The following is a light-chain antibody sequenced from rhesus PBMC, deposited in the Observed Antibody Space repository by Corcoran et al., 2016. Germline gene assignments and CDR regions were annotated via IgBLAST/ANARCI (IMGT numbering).Light chain of an antibody. J-gene: IGKJ2*01. CDR3: MQGTHLPYS. CDR1: QSLLHSNGQTY. CDR2: QVS. V-gene: IGKV2S9*01. Sequence: DVVMTQSPLSLPVTPGQPASISCRSSQSLLHSNGQTYLNWLQQKPGQPPQRLISQVSNRDSRVPDRVSGSGAGSEFNLKISRVEAEDVGVYYCMQGTHLPYSFGQGTKVEIK.